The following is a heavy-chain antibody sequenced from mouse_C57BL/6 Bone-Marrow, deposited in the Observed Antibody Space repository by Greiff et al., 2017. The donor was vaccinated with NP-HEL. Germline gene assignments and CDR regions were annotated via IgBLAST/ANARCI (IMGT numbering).Heavy chain of an antibody. J-gene: IGHJ2*01. D-gene: IGHD1-2*01. Sequence: QVQLQQPGAELVKPGASVKLSCKASGYTFTSYWMQWVKQRPGQGLEWIGEIDPSDSYTNYNQKFKGKATLTVDTSSSTAYMQLSSLTSEDSAVYYCARCGYNYWGQGTTLTVSS. CDR3: ARCGYNY. CDR2: IDPSDSYT. V-gene: IGHV1-50*01. CDR1: GYTFTSYW.